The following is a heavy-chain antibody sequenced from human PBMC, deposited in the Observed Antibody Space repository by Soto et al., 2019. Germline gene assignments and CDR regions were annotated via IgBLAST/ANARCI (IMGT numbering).Heavy chain of an antibody. V-gene: IGHV3-30-3*01. CDR1: GFTFKIYA. CDR2: ISFDGDKI. CDR3: AREDDYNYRYFNYGLDV. Sequence: LRLSCAASGFTFKIYALHWVRQAPGKGLEWVAVISFDGDKIYYSDSVKGRFTISRDNFKNMLYLQMNNLRVEDAGLYFCAREDDYNYRYFNYGLDVWGQGTTVTISS. J-gene: IGHJ6*02. D-gene: IGHD5-12*01.